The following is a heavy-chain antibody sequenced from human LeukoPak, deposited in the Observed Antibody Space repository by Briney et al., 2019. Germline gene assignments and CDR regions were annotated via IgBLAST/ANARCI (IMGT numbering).Heavy chain of an antibody. CDR3: AKTRPLDSSSWSHGDY. CDR2: ISGSGDST. CDR1: GFTFGKYW. Sequence: GGSLRLPCVASGFTFGKYWMSWVRQAPGKGLEWVSAISGSGDSTYYGDSVKGRFTISRDNSKNTLYLQMNSLRAEDTAVYYCAKTRPLDSSSWSHGDYWGQGTLVTVSS. V-gene: IGHV3-23*01. J-gene: IGHJ4*02. D-gene: IGHD6-13*01.